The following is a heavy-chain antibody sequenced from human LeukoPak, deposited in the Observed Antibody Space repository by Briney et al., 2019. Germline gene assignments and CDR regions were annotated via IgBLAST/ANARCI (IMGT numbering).Heavy chain of an antibody. Sequence: SETLSLTCTVSGGSLSGHCWSWIRQPPGKGLEWIGYIYYSGNTNYNPSLNTRVTISVDTSKNQFSLNLRSVTAADTAVYYCAGLHFAAAEEFDPWGQGTLVTVSS. CDR3: AGLHFAAAEEFDP. D-gene: IGHD6-13*01. V-gene: IGHV4-59*08. CDR2: IYYSGNT. J-gene: IGHJ5*02. CDR1: GGSLSGHC.